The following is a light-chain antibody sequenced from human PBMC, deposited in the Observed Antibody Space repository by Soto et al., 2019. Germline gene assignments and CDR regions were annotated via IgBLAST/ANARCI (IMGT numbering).Light chain of an antibody. Sequence: EIVLTQSPGTLSLSPGERATLSCRASQSISSSYLAWYQQKPGQAPRLLIYAASSRATGIPDRFSGSGSGIAFTLTISRLEPEDFAGYSWQQNGSSSYTFGQGTQLEIK. CDR3: QQNGSSSYT. CDR1: QSISSSY. CDR2: AAS. V-gene: IGKV3-20*01. J-gene: IGKJ2*01.